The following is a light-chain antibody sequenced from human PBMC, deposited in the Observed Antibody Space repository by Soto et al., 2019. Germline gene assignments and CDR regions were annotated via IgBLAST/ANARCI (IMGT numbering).Light chain of an antibody. CDR1: SSDVGGYNS. CDR2: DVS. Sequence: QSALTQPASVSGSPGQSITISCTGTSSDVGGYNSVSWYQHHPGKAPKLMIYDVSNRPSGVSNRFSGSQSGNTASLTISGLQAEDEADYYCSSYASSSTHVVFGGGTQLTVL. V-gene: IGLV2-14*03. J-gene: IGLJ2*01. CDR3: SSYASSSTHVV.